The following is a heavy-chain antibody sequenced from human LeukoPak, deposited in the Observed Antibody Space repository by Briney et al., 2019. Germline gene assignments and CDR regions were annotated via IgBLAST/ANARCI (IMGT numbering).Heavy chain of an antibody. V-gene: IGHV4-39*01. J-gene: IGHJ4*02. CDR1: GGSISSSSYY. Sequence: PSETLSLTCTVSGGSISSSSYYWGWIRQPPGKGLEWIGSIYYSGSTFYNPSLKSRVTISVDTSKNQFSLKLSSVTAADTALYLCARQSSTSCYIDYWGQGTLVAVSS. CDR3: ARQSSTSCYIDY. CDR2: IYYSGST. D-gene: IGHD2-2*02.